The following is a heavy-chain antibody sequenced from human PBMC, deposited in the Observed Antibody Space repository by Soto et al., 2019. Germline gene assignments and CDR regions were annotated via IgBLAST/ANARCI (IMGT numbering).Heavy chain of an antibody. CDR2: ISGSGVST. V-gene: IGHV3-23*01. CDR3: ARVNDPDDY. D-gene: IGHD1-1*01. CDR1: GFTFSSYA. Sequence: GGSLRLSCAASGFTFSSYAMSWVRQAPGKGLEWVSAISGSGVSTYYADSVKGRFTFSRDNAKNTVYLQMNSLRVEDTALYYCARVNDPDDYWGQGTLVTVSS. J-gene: IGHJ4*02.